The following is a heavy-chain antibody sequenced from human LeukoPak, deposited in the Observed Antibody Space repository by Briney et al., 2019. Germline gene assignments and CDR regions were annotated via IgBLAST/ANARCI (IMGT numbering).Heavy chain of an antibody. CDR3: AELGITMIGGV. Sequence: GGSLRLSCAASAFTFSSYAMSWVRQAPGKGLEWVSSISGSGSGGSTYYADSVKGRFTISRDNSKNTLYLQMNSLRAEDTAVYYCAELGITMIGGVWGKGTTVTISS. D-gene: IGHD3-10*02. CDR2: ISGSGSGGST. V-gene: IGHV3-23*01. CDR1: AFTFSSYA. J-gene: IGHJ6*04.